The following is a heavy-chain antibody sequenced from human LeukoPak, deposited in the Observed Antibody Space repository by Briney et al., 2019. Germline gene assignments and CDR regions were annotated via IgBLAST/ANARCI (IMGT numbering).Heavy chain of an antibody. Sequence: GGSLRLSCAASGFTFSSYSMNWVRQAPGKGLEWVSFISGSSSYIYYADSVKGRFTISRDNAKNSLYLQVNSLRAEDTAVYYCAKVGTDAFDIWGQGTMVTVSS. CDR2: ISGSSSYI. CDR1: GFTFSSYS. J-gene: IGHJ3*02. CDR3: AKVGTDAFDI. V-gene: IGHV3-21*01.